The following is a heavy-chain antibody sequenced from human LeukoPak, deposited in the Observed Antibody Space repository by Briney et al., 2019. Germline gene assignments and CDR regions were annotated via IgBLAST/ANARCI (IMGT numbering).Heavy chain of an antibody. J-gene: IGHJ4*02. CDR2: ISRDGGST. CDR1: GFTFDDYA. D-gene: IGHD6-13*01. CDR3: AKDDSSSWSAFDY. Sequence: GGSLRLSCAASGFTFDDYAMHWVRQAPGKGLEWVSLISRDGGSTYYADSAKGRFTISRDNSKNSLYLQMSSLRAEDTALYYCAKDDSSSWSAFDYWGQGTLVTVSS. V-gene: IGHV3-43D*04.